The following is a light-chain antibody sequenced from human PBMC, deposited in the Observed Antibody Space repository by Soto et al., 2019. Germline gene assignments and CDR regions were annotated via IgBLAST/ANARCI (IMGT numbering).Light chain of an antibody. CDR1: SSNIGSNT. J-gene: IGLJ2*01. CDR2: SNN. V-gene: IGLV1-44*01. CDR3: VAWDDSLNGVV. Sequence: QPVLTQPPSASGTPGQRVTISCSGSSSNIGSNTVNWYQPLPGTAPKLLIYSNNQRPSGVPDRFSGSKSGTSASLAISGLQSEDEADYYCVAWDDSLNGVVFGGGTKLTVL.